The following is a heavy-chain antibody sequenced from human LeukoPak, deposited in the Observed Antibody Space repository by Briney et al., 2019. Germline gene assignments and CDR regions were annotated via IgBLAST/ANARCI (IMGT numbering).Heavy chain of an antibody. J-gene: IGHJ5*02. CDR2: IYPGDSDT. D-gene: IGHD6-13*01. CDR1: GYSFTSYW. V-gene: IGHV5-51*01. CDR3: ARLLAAAGKGIDP. Sequence: GESLKISCKGSGYSFTSYWIGWVRQMPGKGLEWMGIIYPGDSDTRYSPSFQGQVTISADKSVRTAYLKWSSLKASDTAMYYCARLLAAAGKGIDPWGQGTLVTVSS.